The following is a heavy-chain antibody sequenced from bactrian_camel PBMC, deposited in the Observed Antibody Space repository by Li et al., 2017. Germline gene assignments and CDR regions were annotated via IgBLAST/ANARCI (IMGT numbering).Heavy chain of an antibody. Sequence: HVQLVESGGDLVQPGGSLRLSCTASGFDFSTHWMYWVRQAPGQEIEAVAYISSTGDVTYYPDSVRGRFTISRDNAKNMVYLQMNSLKPEDTAVYYCTRDPGGSGKGQGTQVTVS. J-gene: IGHJ4*01. CDR1: GFDFSTHW. V-gene: IGHV3S6*01. D-gene: IGHD6*01. CDR2: ISSTGDVT.